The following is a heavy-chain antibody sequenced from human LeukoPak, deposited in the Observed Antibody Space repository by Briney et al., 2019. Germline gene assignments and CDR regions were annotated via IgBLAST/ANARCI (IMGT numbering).Heavy chain of an antibody. CDR1: GFTFSNYA. CDR3: AKAFCSGGSCYPSSMDV. V-gene: IGHV3-23*01. J-gene: IGHJ6*02. CDR2: VTSSGDRT. D-gene: IGHD2-15*01. Sequence: GGSLRLSCAASGFTFSNYAMSWVRQTPEKGLEWISVVTSSGDRTYYADAVKGRFTISRDNSKNTLFLQMNGLRAEDTAVYYCAKAFCSGGSCYPSSMDVWGQGTTVTVSS.